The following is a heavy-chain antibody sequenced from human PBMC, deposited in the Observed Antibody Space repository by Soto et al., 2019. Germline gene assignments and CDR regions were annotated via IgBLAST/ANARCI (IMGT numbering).Heavy chain of an antibody. CDR2: INPSGGST. Sequence: EASVKVSCKASGYTFTSYYMHWVRQAPGQGLEWMGIINPSGGSTSYAQKFQGRVTMTRDTSTSTVYMELSSLRSEDTAVYYCARDSTPYYDFWSGSPGYAFDPWGQGTLVTVSS. V-gene: IGHV1-46*01. CDR1: GYTFTSYY. J-gene: IGHJ5*02. CDR3: ARDSTPYYDFWSGSPGYAFDP. D-gene: IGHD3-3*01.